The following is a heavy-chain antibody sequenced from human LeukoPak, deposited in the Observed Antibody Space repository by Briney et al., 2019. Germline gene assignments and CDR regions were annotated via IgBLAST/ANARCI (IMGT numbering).Heavy chain of an antibody. Sequence: GGSLRLSCAASGFTFSSYEMNWVRQAPGKGLEWVSYISSSGSTIYYADSVKGRFTISRDNAKNSLYLQMNSLRAEDTAVYYCARSYSGYDWDYWGQGTLVTVSS. J-gene: IGHJ4*02. V-gene: IGHV3-48*03. CDR2: ISSSGSTI. CDR3: ARSYSGYDWDY. D-gene: IGHD5-12*01. CDR1: GFTFSSYE.